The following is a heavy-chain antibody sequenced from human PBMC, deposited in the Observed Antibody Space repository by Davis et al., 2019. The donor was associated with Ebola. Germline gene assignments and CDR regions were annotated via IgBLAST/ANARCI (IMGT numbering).Heavy chain of an antibody. J-gene: IGHJ4*02. Sequence: PGGSLRLSCAASGLDISSSVLYWVRQAPGKGLEWVSASTESEADITYADSVKGRFSISRDNSKNTLYLQMDSLRAEDTAVFYCAEGGTNNFLGANWGQGTLVTVSS. CDR3: AEGGTNNFLGAN. CDR1: GLDISSSV. CDR2: STESEADI. D-gene: IGHD2-8*01. V-gene: IGHV3-23*01.